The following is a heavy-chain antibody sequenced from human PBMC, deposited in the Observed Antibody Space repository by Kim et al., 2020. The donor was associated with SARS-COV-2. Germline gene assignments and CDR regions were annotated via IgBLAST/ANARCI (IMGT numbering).Heavy chain of an antibody. D-gene: IGHD3-3*02. V-gene: IGHV4-34*01. CDR3: GRGHTGVVRGPIFGL. CDR2: INNSGGP. J-gene: IGHJ2*01. CDR1: GGSLSGYS. Sequence: SETLSLTCAVSGGSLSGYSWNWIRQPPGKGLEWVGEINNSGGPKYSPSLKRRVPRSLEPPKSQFPLRLTPVTGADTAVFYCGRGHTGVVRGPIFGLW.